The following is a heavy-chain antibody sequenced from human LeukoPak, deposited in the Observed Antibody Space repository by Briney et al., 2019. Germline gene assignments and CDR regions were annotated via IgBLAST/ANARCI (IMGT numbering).Heavy chain of an antibody. Sequence: GGSLRLSCAASGFTFSSYWITWVRQAPGKGLEWVANIKPDGSQKFYLDSVKGRFTISRDNAKNSLYLQMNNLRAEDTAVYYCAKPPTGNVAFDVWGQGTMVTVSS. D-gene: IGHD1-1*01. CDR3: AKPPTGNVAFDV. CDR2: IKPDGSQK. CDR1: GFTFSSYW. J-gene: IGHJ3*01. V-gene: IGHV3-7*01.